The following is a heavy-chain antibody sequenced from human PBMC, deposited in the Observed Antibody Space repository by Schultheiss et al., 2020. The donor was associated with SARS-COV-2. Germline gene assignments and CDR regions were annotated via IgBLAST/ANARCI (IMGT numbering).Heavy chain of an antibody. V-gene: IGHV4-61*01. Sequence: SETLSLTCTVSGGSVSSGSYYWSWIRQPPGKGLEWIGYIYYSGSTNYNPSLKSRVTISVDTSKNQFSLKLSSVTAADTAVYYCARSSGGSSSSPNYYYGMDVWGQGTTVTVSS. J-gene: IGHJ6*02. CDR2: IYYSGST. CDR3: ARSSGGSSSSPNYYYGMDV. D-gene: IGHD6-6*01. CDR1: GGSVSSGSYY.